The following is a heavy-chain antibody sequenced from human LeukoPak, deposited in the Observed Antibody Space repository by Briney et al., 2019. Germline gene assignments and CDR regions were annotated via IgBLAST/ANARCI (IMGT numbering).Heavy chain of an antibody. CDR2: ISSSSTYI. CDR3: ARVLSGCETTRCELDY. D-gene: IGHD1-26*01. V-gene: IGHV3-21*01. CDR1: GFAFSTYS. J-gene: IGHJ4*02. Sequence: VGSLRLSCAASGFAFSTYSMNWVRQAPGKGLEWVSSISSSSTYIYYADTVKGRVTISRDNAKNSLYLQMNSLRAEDTAVYYCARVLSGCETTRCELDYWGQGTLVTVSS.